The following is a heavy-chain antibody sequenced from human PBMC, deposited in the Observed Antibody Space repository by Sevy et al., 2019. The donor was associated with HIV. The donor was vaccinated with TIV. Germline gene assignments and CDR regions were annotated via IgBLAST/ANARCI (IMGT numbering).Heavy chain of an antibody. CDR2: INEDGTEN. D-gene: IGHD3-22*01. Sequence: GGSLRLSCAGSGFTFGSYWMNWVRQAPGKGLEWVANINEDGTENNYLDSVKGRFTIPRDNAENSVYLQVNNLRLEDTAVYFCARGPTYYYDSTGKARPDYWGQGTLVTVSS. V-gene: IGHV3-7*01. J-gene: IGHJ4*02. CDR3: ARGPTYYYDSTGKARPDY. CDR1: GFTFGSYW.